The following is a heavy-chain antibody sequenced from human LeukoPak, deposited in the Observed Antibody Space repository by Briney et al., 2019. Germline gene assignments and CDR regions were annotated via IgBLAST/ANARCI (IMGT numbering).Heavy chain of an antibody. V-gene: IGHV3-21*01. D-gene: IGHD3-22*01. CDR3: ARVNYDSSGYDWFDP. CDR2: ISSSSSYI. J-gene: IGHJ5*02. CDR1: GFTFSSYS. Sequence: PGGSLRLSCAASGFTFSSYSMNWVRQAPGKGLEWVSSISSSSSYIYYADSVKGRFTISRDNAKNSLYLQMNSLRAEDTAVYYCARVNYDSSGYDWFDPWGQGTLVTVSS.